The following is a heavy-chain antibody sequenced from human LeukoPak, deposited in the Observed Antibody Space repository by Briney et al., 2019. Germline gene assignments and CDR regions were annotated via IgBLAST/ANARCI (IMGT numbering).Heavy chain of an antibody. D-gene: IGHD3-3*01. V-gene: IGHV4-59*08. J-gene: IGHJ5*02. CDR2: IYYSGST. Sequence: SETLSLTCTVSGVSVSSYYWSWIRQPPGKGLEWIGYIYYSGSTNYNPSLKSRVTISVDTSKNQFSLKLSSVTAADTPVYYCARSNDWNWFDPWGQGTLVTVSS. CDR1: GVSVSSYY. CDR3: ARSNDWNWFDP.